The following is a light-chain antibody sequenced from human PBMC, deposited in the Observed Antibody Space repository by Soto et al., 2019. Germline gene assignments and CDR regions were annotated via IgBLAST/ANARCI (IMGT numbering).Light chain of an antibody. CDR1: SSDIGGYDY. CDR3: TSYASGSSHVV. Sequence: QSALTQPASVSGSPGQSITLSCTGTSSDIGGYDYVSWYQRHPGKAPKLIIYDVNNWPSGVSNRFSGSKSCNTASLTISGLQAEDEADYYCTSYASGSSHVVFGGGTKLTVL. V-gene: IGLV2-14*01. J-gene: IGLJ2*01. CDR2: DVN.